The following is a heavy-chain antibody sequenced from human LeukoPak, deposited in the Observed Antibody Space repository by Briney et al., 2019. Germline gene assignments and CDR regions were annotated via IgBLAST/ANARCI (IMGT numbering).Heavy chain of an antibody. V-gene: IGHV3-15*01. CDR2: IKSKTDGGTT. Sequence: GGSLRLSCGASGFTFSNAWMSWVRQAPGKGLEWVGRIKSKTDGGTTDYAAPVKSRFTISRDDSKNTLYLQMNSLKTEDTAVYYCTAPVVVAATYDYWGQGTLVTVSS. D-gene: IGHD2-15*01. CDR3: TAPVVVAATYDY. CDR1: GFTFSNAW. J-gene: IGHJ4*02.